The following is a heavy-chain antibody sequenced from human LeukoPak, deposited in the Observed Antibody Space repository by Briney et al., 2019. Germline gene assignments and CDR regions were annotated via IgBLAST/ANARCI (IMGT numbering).Heavy chain of an antibody. CDR3: ARGRSGNYFDY. CDR1: GFTFSSNS. D-gene: IGHD1-26*01. V-gene: IGHV3-48*02. Sequence: GGSLRLSCAASGFTFSSNSMNWVCQAPGKGLEWVSYISSSSTTIFYADSIKSRFTNYTDNAKNSLYLQMNSLKDEDTAVYYCARGRSGNYFDYWGQGTLLTVSS. J-gene: IGHJ4*02. CDR2: ISSSSTTI.